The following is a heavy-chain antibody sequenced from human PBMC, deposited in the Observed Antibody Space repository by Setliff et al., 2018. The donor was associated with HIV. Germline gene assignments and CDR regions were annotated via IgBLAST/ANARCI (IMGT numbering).Heavy chain of an antibody. J-gene: IGHJ3*01. CDR1: GDSIIDSY. CDR3: ARLSVVIHDTFDV. Sequence: SETLSLTCTVSGDSIIDSYWSWVRQPPGKGLEWIGYIHSTGRTNYSPSLKSRVTTSVDTSKNHFSMRLRSVTAADTAVYYCARLSVVIHDTFDVWGHGTMVTVS. V-gene: IGHV4-4*09. D-gene: IGHD3-22*01. CDR2: IHSTGRT.